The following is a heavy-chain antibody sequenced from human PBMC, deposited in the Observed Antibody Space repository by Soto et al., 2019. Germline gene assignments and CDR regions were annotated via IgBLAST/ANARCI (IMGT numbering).Heavy chain of an antibody. Sequence: VQLLESGGGLVQPGGSLRLSCAASGFTFSNHVMSWVRQAPGKGLEWVSSINSRGDNTYYGGSVRGRFTISRDNFKSTLYLQMTILRAEDTAVYYCGNGLENHYNYDYWGQGTLVTVSS. D-gene: IGHD3-16*01. V-gene: IGHV3-23*01. CDR3: GNGLENHYNYDY. J-gene: IGHJ4*02. CDR1: GFTFSNHV. CDR2: INSRGDNT.